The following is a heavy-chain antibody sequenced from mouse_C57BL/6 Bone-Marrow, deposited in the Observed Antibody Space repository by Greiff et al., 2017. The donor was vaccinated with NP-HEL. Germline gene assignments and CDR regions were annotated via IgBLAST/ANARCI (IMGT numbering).Heavy chain of an antibody. V-gene: IGHV5-17*01. D-gene: IGHD3-2*02. J-gene: IGHJ4*01. Sequence: EVKLMESGGGLVKPGGSLKLSCAASGFTFSDYGMHWVRQAPEKGLEWVAYISSGSSTIYYADTVKGRFTISRDNAKNTLFLQMTSLRSEDTAMYYCARSKLRPYAMDYWGQGTSVTVSS. CDR2: ISSGSSTI. CDR3: ARSKLRPYAMDY. CDR1: GFTFSDYG.